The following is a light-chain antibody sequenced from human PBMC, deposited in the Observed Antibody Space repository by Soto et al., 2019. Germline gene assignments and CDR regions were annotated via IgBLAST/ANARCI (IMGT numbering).Light chain of an antibody. J-gene: IGLJ1*01. CDR1: SSAIGGYNS. Sequence: QSVLTQSPSASGSPGQSVTISCTGTSSAIGGYNSVSWYQQHPGKAPKVMIYDVTKRPSGVPDRFSGSKSGNTASLTVSALQAEDEADYYCSSYTDRKHLVFGTGTKLTVL. V-gene: IGLV2-8*01. CDR3: SSYTDRKHLV. CDR2: DVT.